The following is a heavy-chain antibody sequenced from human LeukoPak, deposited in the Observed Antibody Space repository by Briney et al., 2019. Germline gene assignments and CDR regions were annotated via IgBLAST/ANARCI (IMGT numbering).Heavy chain of an antibody. V-gene: IGHV3-21*01. CDR2: ISSSSSYI. CDR3: ARDSIAAAGTGGYYFDY. CDR1: GFTFSSYS. D-gene: IGHD6-13*01. J-gene: IGHJ4*02. Sequence: GGSLRLSCAASGFTFSSYSMNWVRQAPGKGLEWVSSISSSSSYIYYADSVKGRLTISRDNAKNSLYLQMNSLRAEDTAVYYCARDSIAAAGTGGYYFDYWGQGTLVTVSS.